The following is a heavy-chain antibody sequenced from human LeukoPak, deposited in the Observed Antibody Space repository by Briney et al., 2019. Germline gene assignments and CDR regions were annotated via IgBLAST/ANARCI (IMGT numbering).Heavy chain of an antibody. CDR1: GGSFSGYY. CDR3: ARAGILTGYSYYFDY. Sequence: SETLSLTCAVYGGSFSGYYWSWIRQPPGKGLEWIGEINHSESTNYNPSLKSRVTISVDTSKNQFSLKLSSVTAADTAVYYCARAGILTGYSYYFDYWGQGTLVTVSS. V-gene: IGHV4-34*01. J-gene: IGHJ4*02. CDR2: INHSEST. D-gene: IGHD3-9*01.